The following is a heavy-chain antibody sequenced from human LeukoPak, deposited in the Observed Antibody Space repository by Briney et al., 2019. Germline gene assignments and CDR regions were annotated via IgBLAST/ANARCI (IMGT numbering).Heavy chain of an antibody. Sequence: GGSLRLSCAASGFTFSSYWMHWVRQAPGKGLVWVSRINSDGSSTSYADSVKGRFTISRDNAKNTVYLQMNSLRTEDTAVYYCARGLPNYYGMDVWGQGTTVTVSS. CDR1: GFTFSSYW. CDR3: ARGLPNYYGMDV. CDR2: INSDGSST. V-gene: IGHV3-74*01. J-gene: IGHJ6*02.